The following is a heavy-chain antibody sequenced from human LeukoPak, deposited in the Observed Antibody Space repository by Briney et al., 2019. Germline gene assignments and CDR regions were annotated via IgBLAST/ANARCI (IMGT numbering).Heavy chain of an antibody. CDR1: GGSFSGYY. CDR3: ARGRSWYGGSYFDY. Sequence: SETLSLTCAVYGGSFSGYYWSWIRQPPGKGLGWIGEINHSGSTNYNPSLKSRVTISVDTSKNQFSLKLSSVTAADTAVYYCARGRSWYGGSYFDYWGQGTLVTVSS. D-gene: IGHD6-13*01. J-gene: IGHJ4*02. CDR2: INHSGST. V-gene: IGHV4-34*01.